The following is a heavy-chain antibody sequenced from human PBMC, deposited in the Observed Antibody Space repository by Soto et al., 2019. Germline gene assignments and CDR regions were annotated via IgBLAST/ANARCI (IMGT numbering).Heavy chain of an antibody. CDR1: GGTFSSYA. CDR2: IIPIFGTA. Sequence: SVKVSCKASGGTFSSYAISWVRQAPGQGLEWMGGIIPIFGTANYAQKFQGRVTITADESTSTAYMELSSLRSEDTAVYYCARELREAAGQPRWFDPWGQGTLVTVSS. CDR3: ARELREAAGQPRWFDP. D-gene: IGHD6-13*01. V-gene: IGHV1-69*13. J-gene: IGHJ5*02.